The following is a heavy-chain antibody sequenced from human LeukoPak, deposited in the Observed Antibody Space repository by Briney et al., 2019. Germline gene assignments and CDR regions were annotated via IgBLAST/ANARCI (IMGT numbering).Heavy chain of an antibody. V-gene: IGHV1-18*01. CDR3: ARIAVPSPPDY. CDR1: GYTFINYG. CDR2: ISPYNGNA. Sequence: ASVKVSCKASGYTFINYGISWVRQAPGQGLEWMGWISPYNGNAKYLQRLQGRLTMTTDTSTSTAYMEVRSLRSDDTAVYYCARIAVPSPPDYWGQGSLVTVSS. J-gene: IGHJ4*02.